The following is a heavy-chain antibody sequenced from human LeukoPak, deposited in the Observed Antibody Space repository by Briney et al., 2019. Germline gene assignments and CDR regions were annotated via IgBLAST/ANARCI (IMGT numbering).Heavy chain of an antibody. V-gene: IGHV4-31*03. CDR3: ARGYCSGGSCYPYGMDV. CDR1: GGSISSGGYY. CDR2: NYYSGST. Sequence: SETLSLTCTVSGGSISSGGYYWTWIRQHPGKGLEWIGYNYYSGSTYYNPSLKSRVTISVDMSKNQFSLKLSSVTAADTAVYYCARGYCSGGSCYPYGMDVWGKGTTVTVSS. D-gene: IGHD2-15*01. J-gene: IGHJ6*04.